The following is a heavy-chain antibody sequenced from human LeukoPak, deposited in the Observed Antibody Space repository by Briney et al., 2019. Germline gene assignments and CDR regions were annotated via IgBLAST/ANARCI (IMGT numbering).Heavy chain of an antibody. D-gene: IGHD3-10*01. CDR3: ARRLWFGEYYFDY. CDR2: IYYTEST. J-gene: IGHJ4*02. V-gene: IGHV4-39*01. Sequence: SETLSLTCTVSGGSISSSSYYWGWIRQPPGKGLEYIGSIYYTESTYYNPSLKSRVTISVDTSKNQFSLNLTSVTSPDTAVYYCARRLWFGEYYFDYWGQGTLVTVSS. CDR1: GGSISSSSYY.